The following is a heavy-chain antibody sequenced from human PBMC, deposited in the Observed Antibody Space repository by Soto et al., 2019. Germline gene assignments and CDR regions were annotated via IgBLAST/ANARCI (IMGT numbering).Heavy chain of an antibody. V-gene: IGHV4-4*02. D-gene: IGHD2-15*01. Sequence: PSETLSLTCAVSGGSISSSNLWSWVRQPPGKGLEWIGEIYHSGSTYYADSVKGRFTISRDNSKNTLYLQMNSLRAEDTGVYYCARDLGVAVATLTLDYWGQGTLVTVSS. CDR2: IYHSGST. CDR3: ARDLGVAVATLTLDY. CDR1: GGSISSSNL. J-gene: IGHJ4*02.